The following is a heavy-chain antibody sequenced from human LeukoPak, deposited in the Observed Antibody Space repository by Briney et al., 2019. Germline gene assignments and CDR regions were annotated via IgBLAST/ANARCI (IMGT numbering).Heavy chain of an antibody. Sequence: PGGSLRLSCAASGFTFSSYAMSWVRQAPGKGLEWVSAISGSGGSTYYADSAKGRFTISRDNSKNTLYLQMNSLRAEDTAVYYCAKGDYGSGSYYDYWGQGTLVTVSS. D-gene: IGHD3-10*01. V-gene: IGHV3-23*01. CDR1: GFTFSSYA. CDR3: AKGDYGSGSYYDY. J-gene: IGHJ4*02. CDR2: ISGSGGST.